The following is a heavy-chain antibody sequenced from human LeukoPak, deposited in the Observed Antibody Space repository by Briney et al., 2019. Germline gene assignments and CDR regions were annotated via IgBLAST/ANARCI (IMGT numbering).Heavy chain of an antibody. J-gene: IGHJ4*02. CDR1: GITLSNYA. CDR3: AKRGVVIRVILVGFHKEAYYFDS. Sequence: PGGSLRLSCAVSGITLSNYAMSWVRQAPGKGLEWVAGISGSGGGTHYADSVKGRFTISRDNPKNTLYLQMNNLRAGDTAVYFCAKRGVVIRVILVGFHKEAYYFDSWGRGALVTVSS. CDR2: ISGSGGGT. D-gene: IGHD3-22*01. V-gene: IGHV3-23*01.